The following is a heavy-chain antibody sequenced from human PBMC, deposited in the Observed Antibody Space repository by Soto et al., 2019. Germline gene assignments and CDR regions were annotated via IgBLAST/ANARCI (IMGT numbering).Heavy chain of an antibody. J-gene: IGHJ5*02. CDR3: ARGLAYGDYGWIDP. V-gene: IGHV3-11*01. CDR2: ISNSGSTR. CDR1: EFTFSDYY. D-gene: IGHD4-17*01. Sequence: PGGSLRLSCAASEFTFSDYYMTWIRQAPGKGLEWVSYISNSGSTRYYADSVKGRFTISRDNAKNSLYLQMNSLRAEDTAVYYCARGLAYGDYGWIDPWGQGTLVTVSS.